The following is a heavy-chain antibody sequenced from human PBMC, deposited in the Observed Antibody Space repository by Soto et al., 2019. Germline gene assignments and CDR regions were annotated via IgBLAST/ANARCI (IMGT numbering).Heavy chain of an antibody. CDR2: FDPEDGET. Sequence: GPVKVSCKVSGYTLTELSMHWVRQAPGKGLEWMGGFDPEDGETIYAQKFQGRVTMTEDTSTDTAYMELSSLRSEDTAVYYCARSYCTNGVCLNWFDPWGQGTLVTVSS. CDR3: ARSYCTNGVCLNWFDP. D-gene: IGHD2-8*01. J-gene: IGHJ5*02. CDR1: GYTLTELS. V-gene: IGHV1-24*01.